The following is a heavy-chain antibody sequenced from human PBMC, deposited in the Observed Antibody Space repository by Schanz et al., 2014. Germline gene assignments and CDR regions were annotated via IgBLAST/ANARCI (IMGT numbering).Heavy chain of an antibody. CDR1: GFAFSSYS. Sequence: EVQLVESGGGLVQPGGSLRLSCTASGFAFSSYSMTWVRQAPGKGLEWVSYISGTTTYTNYADSVKGRFTISRDNAKNSLYLQMNSLRAEDTAVYYCAREQIMAAAGLGDYWGHGTLVTVSS. CDR3: AREQIMAAAGLGDY. D-gene: IGHD6-13*01. J-gene: IGHJ4*01. V-gene: IGHV3-48*04. CDR2: ISGTTTYT.